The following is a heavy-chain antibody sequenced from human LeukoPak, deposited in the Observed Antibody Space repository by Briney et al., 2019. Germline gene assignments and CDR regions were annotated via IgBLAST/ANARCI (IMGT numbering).Heavy chain of an antibody. CDR3: AHRRDSSGYHYRWWFAP. V-gene: IGHV2-5*02. CDR1: GFSLTTSGVG. D-gene: IGHD3-22*01. Sequence: SGPTLVNPTQTPTLTCTFSGFSLTTSGVGVGWIRQPPGKALEWLALINWDDQKVYSPSLQSRLSITKDTSKNQVVLTMTNVDPVDTATYYCAHRRDSSGYHYRWWFAPWGQGTLVTVSS. J-gene: IGHJ5*02. CDR2: INWDDQK.